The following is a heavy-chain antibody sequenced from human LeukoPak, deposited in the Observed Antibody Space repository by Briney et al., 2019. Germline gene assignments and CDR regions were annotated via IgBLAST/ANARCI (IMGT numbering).Heavy chain of an antibody. D-gene: IGHD6-6*01. CDR1: GGSFSGYY. Sequence: SETLSLTCAVYGGSFSGYYWSWIRQPPGKGLEWIGEINHSGSTNYNPSLKSRVTISVDTSKNQFSLKLSSVTAADTAVYYCARHQRIAARSGYYYYMDVWGKGTTVTVSS. J-gene: IGHJ6*03. V-gene: IGHV4-34*01. CDR3: ARHQRIAARSGYYYYMDV. CDR2: INHSGST.